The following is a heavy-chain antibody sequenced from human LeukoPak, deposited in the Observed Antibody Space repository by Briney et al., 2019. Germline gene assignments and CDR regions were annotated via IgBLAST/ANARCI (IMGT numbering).Heavy chain of an antibody. J-gene: IGHJ4*02. V-gene: IGHV1-69*02. CDR3: ARNHGGNSGVDY. D-gene: IGHD4-23*01. Sequence: ASVKVSCKASGYTFTGYYMHWVRQAPGQGLEWMGRIIPILGIANYAQKFQGRVTITADKSTSTAYMELSSLRSEDTAVYYCARNHGGNSGVDYWGQGTLVTVSS. CDR1: GYTFTGYY. CDR2: IIPILGIA.